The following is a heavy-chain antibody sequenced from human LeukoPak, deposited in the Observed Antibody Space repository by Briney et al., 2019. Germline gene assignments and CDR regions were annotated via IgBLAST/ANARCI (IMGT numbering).Heavy chain of an antibody. J-gene: IGHJ4*02. CDR2: IFDTGST. V-gene: IGHV4-59*01. CDR1: GASSNSYF. Sequence: SEALSLTCTFSGASSNSYFWRLIREPPGKALEWIGYIFDTGSTKYHPYLPSRVTISVDTSKNQFSLKLSSVTAADTDVYYCARTPDYWGQGTLVTVSS. D-gene: IGHD2-15*01. CDR3: ARTPDY.